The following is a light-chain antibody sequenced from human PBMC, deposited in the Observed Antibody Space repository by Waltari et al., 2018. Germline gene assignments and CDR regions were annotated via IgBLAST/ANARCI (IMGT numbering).Light chain of an antibody. CDR2: EVT. Sequence: QSAPTQPASVSGSHGQSLTVPCTGSSSDVGSYNFVSWYQHHPGNAPKLIIYEVTKRPSGVSDRFSGSKSGNTASLTISGLQTDDEADYYCSSYAGGVYVFGTGTTVTVL. CDR3: SSYAGGVYV. V-gene: IGLV2-23*02. J-gene: IGLJ1*01. CDR1: SSDVGSYNF.